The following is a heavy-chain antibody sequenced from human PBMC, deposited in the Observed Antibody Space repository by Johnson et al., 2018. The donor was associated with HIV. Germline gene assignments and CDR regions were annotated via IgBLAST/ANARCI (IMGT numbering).Heavy chain of an antibody. D-gene: IGHD1-26*01. J-gene: IGHJ3*02. V-gene: IGHV3-48*04. Sequence: VQLVESGGGVVQPGRSLRLSCAASGFTFSSYGMHWIRQAPGKGLEWVSYISSSGTTIYYADSVQGRFTISRDNAKNSLYLQMNSLRAEDTAVYYCARESYLVYAFDIWGQGTMVTVSS. CDR3: ARESYLVYAFDI. CDR2: ISSSGTTI. CDR1: GFTFSSYG.